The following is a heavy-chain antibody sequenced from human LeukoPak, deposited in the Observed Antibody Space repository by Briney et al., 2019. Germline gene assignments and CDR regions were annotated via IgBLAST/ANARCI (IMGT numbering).Heavy chain of an antibody. Sequence: GGSLRLSCAASGFTFSSYSMNWVRQAPGKGLEWVSSISSSSSYIFYADSVKGRFTISRDNAKNSLYLQMNSLRAEDTAVYYCARDRSTGTTLRNYYFDYWGQGTLVTVSS. CDR1: GFTFSSYS. V-gene: IGHV3-21*01. CDR2: ISSSSSYI. D-gene: IGHD1-7*01. CDR3: ARDRSTGTTLRNYYFDY. J-gene: IGHJ4*02.